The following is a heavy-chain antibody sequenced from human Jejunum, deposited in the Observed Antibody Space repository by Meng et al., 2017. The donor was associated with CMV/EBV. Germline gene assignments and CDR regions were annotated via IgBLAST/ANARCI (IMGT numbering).Heavy chain of an antibody. V-gene: IGHV3-48*03. J-gene: IGHJ4*02. CDR3: AKSTTNTWSTFDS. D-gene: IGHD1-1*01. CDR2: SNIVGNIK. Sequence: SGFDLRSHEMNWVRQAPGKGLEWISYSNIVGNIKYYAASVRGRFAMSRDNPKNTLYLQMNSLTVEDTAVYYCAKSTTNTWSTFDSWGQGSLVTVSS. CDR1: GFDLRSHE.